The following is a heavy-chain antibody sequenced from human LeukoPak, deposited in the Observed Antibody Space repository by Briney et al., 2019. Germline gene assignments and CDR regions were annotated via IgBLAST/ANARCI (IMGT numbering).Heavy chain of an antibody. CDR1: GYTFTSSD. CDR2: MNPNSGDT. D-gene: IGHD6-19*01. CDR3: ARGGAGTLEAVD. Sequence: ASVKVSCTASGYTFTSSDINWVRQATGQGLEWMGWMNPNSGDTGYAQKFQGRVTMTRNTSISTAYMELSSLRSEDTGVYYCARGGAGTLEAVDWGQGTLVTVS. J-gene: IGHJ4*02. V-gene: IGHV1-8*01.